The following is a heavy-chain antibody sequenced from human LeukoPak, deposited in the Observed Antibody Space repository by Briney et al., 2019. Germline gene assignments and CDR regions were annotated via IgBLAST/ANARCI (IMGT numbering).Heavy chain of an antibody. J-gene: IGHJ4*02. CDR2: IRNKANSYTT. CDR1: GFTFSDHY. D-gene: IGHD4-23*01. CDR3: VRSFKVVTSYSFDY. V-gene: IGHV3-72*01. Sequence: PGGSLRLSCAASGFTFSDHYMDWVRQAPGKGLEWVGRIRNKANSYTTEYAASVKGRFTISRDDSKNSLYLQVNSLKIEDTAVYYCVRSFKVVTSYSFDYWGQGTLVTVSS.